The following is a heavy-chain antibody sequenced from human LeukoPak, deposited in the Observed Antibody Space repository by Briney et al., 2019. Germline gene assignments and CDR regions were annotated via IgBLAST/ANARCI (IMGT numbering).Heavy chain of an antibody. CDR3: ARRQGYCSGVSCFSLDY. Sequence: GGSLRLSCAASGFTFSSYSMNWVRQAPGKGLEWVSSISSSSSYIYYADSVKGRFTISRDNAKNSLYLQMNSLRAEDTAVFYCARRQGYCSGVSCFSLDYWAQGTLVTVSS. CDR2: ISSSSSYI. V-gene: IGHV3-21*01. D-gene: IGHD2-15*01. CDR1: GFTFSSYS. J-gene: IGHJ4*02.